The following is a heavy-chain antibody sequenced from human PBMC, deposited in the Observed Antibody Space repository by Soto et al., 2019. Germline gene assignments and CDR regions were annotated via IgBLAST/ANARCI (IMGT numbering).Heavy chain of an antibody. CDR1: GFTFSSYG. J-gene: IGHJ3*01. V-gene: IGHV3-30*18. Sequence: QVQLVESGGGVVQPGRSLRLSCAASGFTFSSYGMHWVRQAPGKGLEWVAVISYDGSNKYYADSVKGRFTISRDNSKNTLYLQMNSLRAEDTALYYCAKDSSWGQGTMVTVSS. CDR2: ISYDGSNK. CDR3: AKDSS.